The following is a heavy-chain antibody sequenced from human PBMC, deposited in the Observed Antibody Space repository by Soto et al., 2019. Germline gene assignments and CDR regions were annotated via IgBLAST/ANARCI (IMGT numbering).Heavy chain of an antibody. Sequence: GGSLRLSCAASGFTFSSYWLHWVRQAPGKGLVWVSGINTDGGSTDYADSVKGRFIISRDNAKNTLYLQMNSLRAEDTAVYYCARPRYDSTGTPFDYWGHGTLVTVSS. CDR2: INTDGGST. D-gene: IGHD3-22*01. CDR1: GFTFSSYW. J-gene: IGHJ4*01. CDR3: ARPRYDSTGTPFDY. V-gene: IGHV3-74*01.